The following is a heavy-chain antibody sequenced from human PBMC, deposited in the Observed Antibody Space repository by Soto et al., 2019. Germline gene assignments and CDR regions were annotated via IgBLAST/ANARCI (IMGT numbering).Heavy chain of an antibody. Sequence: QVHLVQSGAEVKNPGASVKVSCKGSGYDFTTYGITWVRQAPGQGLEWMAWISAHNGNTNYAPNLQGSVTGTRDTSPSPAYIELSSLRSDDTAVYYCARGRYGDYWGQGALVTVSS. CDR1: GYDFTTYG. V-gene: IGHV1-18*01. J-gene: IGHJ4*02. D-gene: IGHD1-1*01. CDR3: ARGRYGDY. CDR2: ISAHNGNT.